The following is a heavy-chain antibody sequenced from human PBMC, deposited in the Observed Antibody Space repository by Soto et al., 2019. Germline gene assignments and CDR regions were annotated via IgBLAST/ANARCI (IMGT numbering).Heavy chain of an antibody. D-gene: IGHD2-21*02. CDR2: IYYSGST. Sequence: SETLSLTCAVDGGSFSRYYWSWIRQHPGKGLEWIAYIYYSGSTSYNPSLKSRVIISMDTSRDQFSLTLTSVTAADTAVYYCARARSRCGAACFDYWGQGTLVTVSS. CDR3: ARARSRCGAACFDY. V-gene: IGHV4-31*11. CDR1: GGSFSRYY. J-gene: IGHJ4*02.